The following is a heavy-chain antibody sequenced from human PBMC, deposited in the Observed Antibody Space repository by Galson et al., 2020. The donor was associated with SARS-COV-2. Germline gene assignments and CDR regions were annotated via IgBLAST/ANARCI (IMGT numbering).Heavy chain of an antibody. CDR3: AKDIVVVVAATVDDY. CDR1: GGSISSSSYY. D-gene: IGHD2-15*01. V-gene: IGHV4-39*07. Sequence: SQTLSLTCTVSGGSISSSSYYWGWIRQPPGKGLEWIGSIYYSGSTYYNPSLKSRVTISVDTSKNQFSLKLSSVTAADTAVYYCAKDIVVVVAATVDDYWGQGTLVTVSS. CDR2: IYYSGST. J-gene: IGHJ4*02.